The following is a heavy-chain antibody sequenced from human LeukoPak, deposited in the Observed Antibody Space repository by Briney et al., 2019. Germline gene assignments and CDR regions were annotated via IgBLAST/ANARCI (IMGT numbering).Heavy chain of an antibody. CDR3: AKALGAARPKGGAFDI. V-gene: IGHV3-21*01. CDR2: ISSSSSYI. Sequence: GGSLRLSCAASGFTFSSYSMNWVRQAPGKGLEWVSSISSSSSYIYYADSVKGRFTISRDNSKNTLYLQMSSLRAEDTAVYYCAKALGAARPKGGAFDIWGQGTMVTVSS. CDR1: GFTFSSYS. D-gene: IGHD6-6*01. J-gene: IGHJ3*02.